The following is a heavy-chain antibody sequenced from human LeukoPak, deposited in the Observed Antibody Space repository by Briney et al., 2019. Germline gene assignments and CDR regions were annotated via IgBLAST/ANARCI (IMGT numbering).Heavy chain of an antibody. Sequence: GGSLRLSCAASGFTFSRYWMHWVRQTPGKGLVWVSRIDTDGSVTIYADSVKGRFTISRDNAKNTLYLQINSLRAEDTGVYYCARHLLGDYGALDIWGQGAMVTISS. V-gene: IGHV3-74*01. CDR1: GFTFSRYW. CDR2: IDTDGSVT. J-gene: IGHJ3*02. CDR3: ARHLLGDYGALDI. D-gene: IGHD4-17*01.